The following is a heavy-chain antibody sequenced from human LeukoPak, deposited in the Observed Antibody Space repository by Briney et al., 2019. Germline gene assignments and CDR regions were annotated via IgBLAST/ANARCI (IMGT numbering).Heavy chain of an antibody. Sequence: ASVKVSCKASGYTFTTYYMHWVRQAPGQGLEWMGIINPSSGSTSYAQKFQGRFTMTRDTSTSTVYMELSSLRSEDTAVYYCASSSSWDLPDFDYWGQGTLVTVSS. J-gene: IGHJ4*02. CDR2: INPSSGST. V-gene: IGHV1-46*01. CDR3: ASSSSWDLPDFDY. CDR1: GYTFTTYY. D-gene: IGHD6-13*01.